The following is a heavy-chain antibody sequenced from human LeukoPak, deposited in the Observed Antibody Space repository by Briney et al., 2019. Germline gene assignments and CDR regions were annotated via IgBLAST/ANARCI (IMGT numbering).Heavy chain of an antibody. CDR2: ISSSSSTI. CDR3: ARGRLLWFGELGY. D-gene: IGHD3-10*01. CDR1: GFTFSSYS. J-gene: IGHJ4*02. Sequence: AGGSLRLSCAASGFTFSSYSMNWVRQAPGKGLEWVSYISSSSSTIYYADSVKGRFTISRDNAKNSLYLQMNSLRAEDTAVYYCARGRLLWFGELGYWGQGTLVTVSS. V-gene: IGHV3-48*01.